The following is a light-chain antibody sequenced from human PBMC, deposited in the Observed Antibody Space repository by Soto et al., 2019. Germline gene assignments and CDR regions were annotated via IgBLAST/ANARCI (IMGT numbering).Light chain of an antibody. Sequence: QSALTQPRSVSGSPGQSVTISCTGTSSDVGGYIYVSWYQQHPGKAPKLMIYDVSKRPSGVPDRFSGSKSGNTASLTISGLQAEDEADYYCCSYAGSYTPFGGGTKLTVL. CDR1: SSDVGGYIY. CDR2: DVS. V-gene: IGLV2-11*01. J-gene: IGLJ2*01. CDR3: CSYAGSYTP.